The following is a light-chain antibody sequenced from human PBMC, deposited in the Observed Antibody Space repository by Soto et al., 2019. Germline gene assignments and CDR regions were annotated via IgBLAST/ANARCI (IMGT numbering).Light chain of an antibody. Sequence: DLHMTQSPSTLSASVGDRVTITCRASQSLTMWLAWYQQKPGKAPNLLIYKTSSLESGVPSRFSSSGSGTEFTVTFGSPPPDDFATYDCYHWTDYSCTFGQGPKVEVK. J-gene: IGKJ1*01. CDR3: YHWTDYSCT. CDR2: KTS. V-gene: IGKV1-5*03. CDR1: QSLTMW.